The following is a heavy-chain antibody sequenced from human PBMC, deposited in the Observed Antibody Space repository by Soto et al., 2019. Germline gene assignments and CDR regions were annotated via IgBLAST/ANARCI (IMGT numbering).Heavy chain of an antibody. Sequence: GGSLRLSCAASGFTVSSNYMSWVRQAPGKGLEWVSVIYSGGSTNYADSVKGRFTISRDNSKNTLYLQMNSLRAEDTAVYYCARVTSGSYYYYYYYMDVWGKGTTVTVSS. J-gene: IGHJ6*03. CDR3: ARVTSGSYYYYYYYMDV. CDR1: GFTVSSNY. CDR2: IYSGGST. D-gene: IGHD1-26*01. V-gene: IGHV3-53*01.